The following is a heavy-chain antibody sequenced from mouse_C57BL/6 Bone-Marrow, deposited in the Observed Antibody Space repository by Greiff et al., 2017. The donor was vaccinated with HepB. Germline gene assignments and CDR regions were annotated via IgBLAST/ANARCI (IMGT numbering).Heavy chain of an antibody. CDR1: GYTFTSYG. CDR3: APYYYGRGFDY. Sequence: QVQLQQSGAELARPGASVKLSCKASGYTFTSYGISWVKQRTGQGLEWIGEIYPRSGNTYYNEKFKGKATLTADKSSSTAYMELRSLTSEDSAGYFCAPYYYGRGFDYWGQGTTLTVSS. CDR2: IYPRSGNT. D-gene: IGHD1-1*01. J-gene: IGHJ2*01. V-gene: IGHV1-81*01.